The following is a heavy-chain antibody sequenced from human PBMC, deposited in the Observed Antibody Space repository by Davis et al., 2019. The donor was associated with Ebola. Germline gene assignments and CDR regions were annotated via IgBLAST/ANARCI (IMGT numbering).Heavy chain of an antibody. CDR1: GYTFTRYY. CDR2: INPSGGST. Sequence: ASVPVSCQASGYTFTRYYMHWVRQAPGQGLEWMGLINPSGGSTSDAQKFQGRVTKTRDTSTSTAYMELSSLRSEDTAVYYGARRSSRANYYYYGMDVWGQGTTVTVSS. V-gene: IGHV1-46*01. CDR3: ARRSSRANYYYYGMDV. J-gene: IGHJ6*02. D-gene: IGHD6-13*01.